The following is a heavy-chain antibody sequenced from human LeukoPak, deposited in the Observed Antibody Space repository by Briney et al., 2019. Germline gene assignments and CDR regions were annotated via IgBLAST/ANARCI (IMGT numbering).Heavy chain of an antibody. Sequence: GGSLRLSCEASGFTFSSYAMYWVRQAPGKGLEWVATISYDGSNTYYADSVKGRFTISRDISKNTLYLQMNSLRVEDTAVYYCAKDAGYYGSGNHDAFDIWGQGTMVTVSS. CDR2: ISYDGSNT. V-gene: IGHV3-30*18. CDR1: GFTFSSYA. D-gene: IGHD3-10*01. J-gene: IGHJ3*02. CDR3: AKDAGYYGSGNHDAFDI.